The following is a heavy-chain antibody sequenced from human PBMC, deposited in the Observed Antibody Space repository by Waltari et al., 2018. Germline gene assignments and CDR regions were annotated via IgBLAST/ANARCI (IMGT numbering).Heavy chain of an antibody. CDR3: ARDLFGYSSGWYGY. CDR2: INAGKGNT. J-gene: IGHJ4*02. V-gene: IGHV1-3*01. D-gene: IGHD6-19*01. Sequence: QVQLVQSGAEVKKPGASVKVSCKASGYTFTSYAMHWVRQAPGQRLEWMGWINAGKGNTKYSQKFQGRVTMTRDTAISTAYMELSRLRSDDTAVYYCARDLFGYSSGWYGYWGQGTLVTVSS. CDR1: GYTFTSYA.